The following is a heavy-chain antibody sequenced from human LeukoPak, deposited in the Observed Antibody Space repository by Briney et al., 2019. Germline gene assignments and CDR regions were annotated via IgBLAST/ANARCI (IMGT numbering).Heavy chain of an antibody. D-gene: IGHD2-21*02. CDR1: GGSISSYY. V-gene: IGHV4-59*01. CDR3: ARDLSGDANFDY. J-gene: IGHJ4*02. Sequence: SETLSLTCTVSGGSISSYYWSWIRQPPGKGLEWIGYIYYSGSTNYNPSLKSRVTISVDTSKNQFSLKLSSVTAADTAVYYCARDLSGDANFDYWGQGTLVTVSS. CDR2: IYYSGST.